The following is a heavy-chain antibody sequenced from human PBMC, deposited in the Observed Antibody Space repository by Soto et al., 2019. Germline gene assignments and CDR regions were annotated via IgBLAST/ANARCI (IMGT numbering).Heavy chain of an antibody. D-gene: IGHD4-17*01. CDR1: GGSLSGYY. J-gene: IGHJ5*01. Sequence: QVQLQHWGAGLLKPSETLSLTCAVHGGSLSGYYWCWVRQTPGKGLEWIGEISHRGSTNYNPSLRSRVTISLDTSKNQFSLKLASVTAADTAAYYCARGIRPDSWGQGTQVTVSS. CDR3: ARGIRPDS. V-gene: IGHV4-34*02. CDR2: ISHRGST.